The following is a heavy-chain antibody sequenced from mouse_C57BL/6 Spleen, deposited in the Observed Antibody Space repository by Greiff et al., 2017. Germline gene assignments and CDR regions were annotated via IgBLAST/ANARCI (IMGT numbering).Heavy chain of an antibody. CDR2: ISGGGGNT. CDR3: ARQGLGYYFDY. J-gene: IGHJ2*01. V-gene: IGHV5-9*01. CDR1: GFTFSSYT. D-gene: IGHD4-1*01. Sequence: EVQLVESGGGLVKPGGSLKLSCAASGFTFSSYTMSWVRQTPEKRLEWVATISGGGGNTYYPDSVKGRFTISRDNAKNTLYLQMSSLRSEDTALYYCARQGLGYYFDYWGQGTTLTVSS.